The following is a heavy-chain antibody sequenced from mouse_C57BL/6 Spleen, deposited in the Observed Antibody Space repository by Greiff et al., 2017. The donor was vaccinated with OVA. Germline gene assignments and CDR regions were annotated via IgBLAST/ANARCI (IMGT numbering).Heavy chain of an antibody. CDR1: GFTFSDYG. CDR2: ISSGSSTI. D-gene: IGHD1-1*01. CDR3: ARDFYYYGSSSAWFAY. V-gene: IGHV5-17*01. Sequence: EVKVVESGGGLVKPGGSLKLSCAASGFTFSDYGMHWVRQAPEKGLEWVAYISSGSSTIYYADTVKGRFTISRDNAKNTLFLQMTSLRSEDTAMYYCARDFYYYGSSSAWFAYWGQGTLVTVSA. J-gene: IGHJ3*01.